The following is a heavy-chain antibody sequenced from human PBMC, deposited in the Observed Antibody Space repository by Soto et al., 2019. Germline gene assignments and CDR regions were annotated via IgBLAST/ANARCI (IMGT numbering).Heavy chain of an antibody. CDR1: GDSVSSNSAA. V-gene: IGHV6-1*01. CDR2: TYYRSKWYN. D-gene: IGHD6-6*01. Sequence: SQTLSLTCAISGDSVSSNSAAWNWIRQSPSRGLEWLGRTYYRSKWYNDYALSVKSRITINPDTSKNQFSLQLNSVTAEDTAVYYCARDVRYTRSSVWFDRWGQGTLVTVSS. J-gene: IGHJ5*02. CDR3: ARDVRYTRSSVWFDR.